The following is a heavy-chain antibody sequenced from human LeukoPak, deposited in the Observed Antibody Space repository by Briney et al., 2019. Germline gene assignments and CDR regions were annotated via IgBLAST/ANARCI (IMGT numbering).Heavy chain of an antibody. D-gene: IGHD3-22*01. J-gene: IGHJ4*02. CDR2: IYWDDDK. V-gene: IGHV2-5*02. CDR3: AHRRGGVYDSSGWRSNFFDY. Sequence: SGPTLVNPTQTLTLTCTFSGFSLSTSGVGVGWIRQPPGKALEWLALIYWDDDKRYSPSLKSRLTITKDTSKNQVVLTMTNMDPVDTATYYCAHRRGGVYDSSGWRSNFFDYWGQGTLVTVSS. CDR1: GFSLSTSGVG.